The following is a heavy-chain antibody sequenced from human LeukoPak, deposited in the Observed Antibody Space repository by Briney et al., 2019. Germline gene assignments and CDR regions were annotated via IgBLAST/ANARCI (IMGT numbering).Heavy chain of an antibody. J-gene: IGHJ4*02. Sequence: GGSLRLSCAASGFTFDGYTIHWVRQPPGKGLEWVSLISWDSGTTYYADSVRGRFTISRDNSRNSLYLQMKSLSTQDTAFYYCAKDTGPGLGMGTLHYWGQGTLVTVSS. CDR2: ISWDSGTT. CDR1: GFTFDGYT. CDR3: AKDTGPGLGMGTLHY. V-gene: IGHV3-43*01. D-gene: IGHD7-27*01.